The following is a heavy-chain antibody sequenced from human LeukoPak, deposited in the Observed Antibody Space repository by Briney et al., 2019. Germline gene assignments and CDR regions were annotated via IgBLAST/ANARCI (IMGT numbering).Heavy chain of an antibody. D-gene: IGHD3-10*01. CDR3: AREWEYYYGSGSYLGPNYYYGMDV. CDR1: GYTFTSYY. Sequence: ASVKVSCKTSGYTFTSYYIHWVRQAPGQGLEWMGGIIPIFGTANYAQKFQGRVTITADESTSTAYMELSSLRSEDTAVYYCAREWEYYYGSGSYLGPNYYYGMDVWGQGTTVTVSS. CDR2: IIPIFGTA. V-gene: IGHV1-69*13. J-gene: IGHJ6*02.